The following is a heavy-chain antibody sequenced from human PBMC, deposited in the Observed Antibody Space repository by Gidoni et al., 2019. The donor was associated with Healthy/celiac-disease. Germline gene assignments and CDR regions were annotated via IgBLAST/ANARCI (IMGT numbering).Heavy chain of an antibody. V-gene: IGHV3-23*01. Sequence: EVQLLESGGGLVQPGGSLRLSCAASGFPFSSYAMGWVRQAPGKGLEWVSASRGSGGSTYYADSVKGRFTIARDNSKNTLYLQMNSLRAEDTAVYYCAKDWHSSGWYTRGGDAFDIWGQGTMVTVSS. J-gene: IGHJ3*02. D-gene: IGHD6-19*01. CDR3: AKDWHSSGWYTRGGDAFDI. CDR1: GFPFSSYA. CDR2: SRGSGGST.